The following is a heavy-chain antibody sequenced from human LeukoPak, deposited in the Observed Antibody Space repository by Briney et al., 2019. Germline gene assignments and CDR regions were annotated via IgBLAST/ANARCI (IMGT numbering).Heavy chain of an antibody. CDR1: GGPISSYY. J-gene: IGHJ5*02. CDR2: IYTSGST. D-gene: IGHD3-16*02. CDR3: ARDLSGVLNWFDP. V-gene: IGHV4-4*07. Sequence: SETLSLTCTVSGGPISSYYWSWIRQPAGKGLEWIGRIYTSGSTNYNPSLKSRVTISVDKSKNQFSLKPSSVTAADTAVYYCARDLSGVLNWFDPWGQGTLVTVSS.